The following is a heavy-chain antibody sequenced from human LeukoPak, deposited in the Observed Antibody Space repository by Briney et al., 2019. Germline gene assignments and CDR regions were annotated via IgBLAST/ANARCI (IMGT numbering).Heavy chain of an antibody. V-gene: IGHV1-18*01. J-gene: IGHJ5*02. Sequence: ASVKVSCKASGYTFTSYGISWVRHAPGQGLEWMVWISAYSGNTNYAQKLQGRVTMTTDTSTSTAYMELRSMRSDDTAVYYCAKAVYCSGGSCSSRFDPWGQGTLVTVSS. CDR1: GYTFTSYG. D-gene: IGHD2-15*01. CDR2: ISAYSGNT. CDR3: AKAVYCSGGSCSSRFDP.